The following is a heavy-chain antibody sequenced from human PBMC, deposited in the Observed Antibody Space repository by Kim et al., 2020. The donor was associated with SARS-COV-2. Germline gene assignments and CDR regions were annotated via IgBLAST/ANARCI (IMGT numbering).Heavy chain of an antibody. D-gene: IGHD6-13*01. V-gene: IGHV6-1*01. CDR2: TYYRSKWYN. CDR1: GDSVSSNSAA. J-gene: IGHJ6*02. Sequence: SQTLSLTCAISGDSVSSNSAAWNWIRQSPSRGLEWLGRTYYRSKWYNDYAVSVKSRITINPDTSKNQFSLQLNSVTPEDTAVYYCAREGGSSWPYYYYGMDVWGQETTVTVSS. CDR3: AREGGSSWPYYYYGMDV.